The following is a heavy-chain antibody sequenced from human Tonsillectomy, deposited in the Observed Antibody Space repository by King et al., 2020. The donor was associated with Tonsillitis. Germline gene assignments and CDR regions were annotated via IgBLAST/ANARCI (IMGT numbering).Heavy chain of an antibody. CDR3: ARVDYGDYAIDY. CDR1: GGSISSGGYS. J-gene: IGHJ4*02. V-gene: IGHV4-30-2*01. CDR2: IYHSGST. D-gene: IGHD4-17*01. Sequence: LQLQESGSGLVKPSQTLSLTCAVSGGSISSGGYSWSWIRQPPGQGLEWIGYIYHSGSTYYNPSLKSRVTISVDRSKNQFSLKLSSVTAADTAVYYCARVDYGDYAIDYWGQGTLVTVSS.